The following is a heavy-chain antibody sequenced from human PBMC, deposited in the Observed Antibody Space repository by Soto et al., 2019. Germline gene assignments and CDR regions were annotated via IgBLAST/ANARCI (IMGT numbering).Heavy chain of an antibody. Sequence: EVKLLESGGGLVQPGGSLKLSCAASGFIFSAYAMCWVRQAPGKGLEWVSTISDTIGATDYADSVKGRVTISRDISRNTLYLEMNNLRAEDTAMYYCAKAQWLLGGDYFDSWGQGALVTVSS. V-gene: IGHV3-23*01. J-gene: IGHJ4*02. CDR1: GFIFSAYA. CDR3: AKAQWLLGGDYFDS. CDR2: ISDTIGAT. D-gene: IGHD6-19*01.